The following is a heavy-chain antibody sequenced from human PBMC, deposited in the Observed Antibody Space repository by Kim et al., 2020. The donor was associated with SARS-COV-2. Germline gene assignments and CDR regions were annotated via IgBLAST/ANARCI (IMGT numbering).Heavy chain of an antibody. Sequence: GGSLRLSCTASGFTFGDYAMSWFRQAPGKGLEWVGFIRSKAYGGTTEYAASVQGRFTRSRDDSKRIAYLPMNSLKTEDTAVYYCNSYYYDSSGYYYYAMAVWGQGTTVTVSS. CDR2: IRSKAYGGTT. CDR3: NSYYYDSSGYYYYAMAV. CDR1: GFTFGDYA. D-gene: IGHD3-22*01. J-gene: IGHJ6*02. V-gene: IGHV3-49*03.